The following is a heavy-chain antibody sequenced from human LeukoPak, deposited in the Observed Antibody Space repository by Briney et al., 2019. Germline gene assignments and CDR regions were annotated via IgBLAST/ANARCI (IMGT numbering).Heavy chain of an antibody. CDR1: GGTFSSYA. J-gene: IGHJ4*02. V-gene: IGHV1-69*05. D-gene: IGHD3-22*01. CDR3: ARDSYYYYDSSGYYYYFDY. CDR2: IIPIFGTS. Sequence: GSSVKVSCKASGGTFSSYAISWVRQAPGQGLEWMGRIIPIFGTSNYAQEFQGRVTITTDESTSTAYMELSSLRSEDTAVYYCARDSYYYYDSSGYYYYFDYWGQGTLVTVSS.